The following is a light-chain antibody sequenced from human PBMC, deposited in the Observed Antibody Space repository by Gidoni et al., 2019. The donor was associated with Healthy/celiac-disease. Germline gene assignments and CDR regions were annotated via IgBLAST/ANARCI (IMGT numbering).Light chain of an antibody. CDR3: QQYNNWPLT. J-gene: IGKJ4*01. CDR1: QSVSSN. Sequence: EIVMTQSPATLSVSPGERATLPCSASQSVSSNLAWYQQKPGQAPRLLIYGASTRATGIPARFSGSGSGTEFTLTISSLQSEDFAVYYCQQYNNWPLTLXGXTKVEIK. CDR2: GAS. V-gene: IGKV3-15*01.